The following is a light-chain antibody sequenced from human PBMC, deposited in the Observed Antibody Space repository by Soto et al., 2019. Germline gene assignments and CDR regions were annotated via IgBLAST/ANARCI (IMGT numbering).Light chain of an antibody. CDR3: QQYGSSPRT. CDR2: DSS. J-gene: IGKJ1*01. V-gene: IGKV3-20*01. CDR1: QSVDKF. Sequence: EVELTQSPATLSLSPGETATLSCRASQSVDKFLAWYQQRPGQPPRLLIFDSSNRATGIPDRFSGSGSGTDFSLTISRLEAEDFAVYYCQQYGSSPRTFGQGTKVDI.